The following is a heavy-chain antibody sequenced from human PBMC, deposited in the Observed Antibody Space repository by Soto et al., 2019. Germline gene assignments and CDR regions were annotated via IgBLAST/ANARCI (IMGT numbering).Heavy chain of an antibody. D-gene: IGHD6-25*01. Sequence: EVQLVESGGGLIQPGGSLRLSCAVSGFTVSNHYMSWVRQAPGKGLEGVSVIYSGGYTAYGDSVKGRFTISRDNSKNTLYLQMKGRGAGDRAVFLRATQRGGGGYWGQGTLVTVSS. J-gene: IGHJ4*02. CDR2: IYSGGYT. CDR3: ATQRGGGGY. CDR1: GFTVSNHY. V-gene: IGHV3-53*01.